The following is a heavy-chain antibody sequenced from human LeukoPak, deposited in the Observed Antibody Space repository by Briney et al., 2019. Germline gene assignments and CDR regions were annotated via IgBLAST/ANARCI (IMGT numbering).Heavy chain of an antibody. V-gene: IGHV1-69*13. Sequence: GASVKVSCKASGGTFSSYAISWVRQAPGQGLEWMGGIIPIFGTANYPQKFQGRVTITADESTSTAYMELSSLRSEDTAVYYCARDFCSTSCNLGYWGQGTLVTVSS. D-gene: IGHD2-2*01. J-gene: IGHJ4*02. CDR3: ARDFCSTSCNLGY. CDR1: GGTFSSYA. CDR2: IIPIFGTA.